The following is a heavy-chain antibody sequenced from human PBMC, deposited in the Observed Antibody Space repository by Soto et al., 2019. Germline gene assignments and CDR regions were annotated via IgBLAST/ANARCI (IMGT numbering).Heavy chain of an antibody. J-gene: IGHJ4*02. CDR1: GFTFSSYW. CDR3: ARPDSGFFY. Sequence: GGPLRLSCAASGFTFSSYWMHWVRQAPGKGLVWVSRINSGGGTTTYADSVKGRFTISRDNAKNTLYLQMNGLRAEDTAVYYCARPDSGFFYWGQGTLVTVSS. D-gene: IGHD3-22*01. CDR2: INSGGGTT. V-gene: IGHV3-74*01.